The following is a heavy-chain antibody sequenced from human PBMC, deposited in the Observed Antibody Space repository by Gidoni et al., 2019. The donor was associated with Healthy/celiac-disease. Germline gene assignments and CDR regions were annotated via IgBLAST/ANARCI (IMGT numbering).Heavy chain of an antibody. D-gene: IGHD4-17*01. CDR2: ISGSGGST. Sequence: EVQLLESGGGLVQPGVSLRRSCAASGFTFSSYAMSWVRQAPGKGLEWVSVISGSGGSTYYADSVKGRFTISRDNSKNTLYLQMNSLRAEDTAVYYCAKDEDTYGLFDYWGQGTLVTVSS. CDR3: AKDEDTYGLFDY. V-gene: IGHV3-23*01. CDR1: GFTFSSYA. J-gene: IGHJ4*02.